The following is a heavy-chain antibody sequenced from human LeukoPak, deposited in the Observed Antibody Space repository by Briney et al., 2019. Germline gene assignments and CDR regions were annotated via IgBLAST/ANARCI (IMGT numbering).Heavy chain of an antibody. Sequence: SETLSLTCTVSGASITSYYWSWLRQTPGKGLEWIGYIYHSGSTYYNASLKSRVTISVDKSKNQFSLKVRSATAADTAVYYCARGVYGGSPPYYFDYWGKGTLVTVSS. D-gene: IGHD4-23*01. CDR2: IYHSGST. CDR3: ARGVYGGSPPYYFDY. J-gene: IGHJ4*02. V-gene: IGHV4-59*12. CDR1: GASITSYY.